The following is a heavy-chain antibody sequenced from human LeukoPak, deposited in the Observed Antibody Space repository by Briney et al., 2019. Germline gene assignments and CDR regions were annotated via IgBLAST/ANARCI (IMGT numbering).Heavy chain of an antibody. CDR2: IKQDGSGE. Sequence: PGGSLRLSCAASGFTFRKHAMSWVRQAPGKGLEWVAKIKQDGSGEYYLDSVKGRFTISRDNAKNSLYLQMNSLRDDDTAVYFCTTGYSSGWYKEGNYWGQGTLVTVSS. J-gene: IGHJ4*02. CDR3: TTGYSSGWYKEGNY. V-gene: IGHV3-7*01. D-gene: IGHD6-19*01. CDR1: GFTFRKHA.